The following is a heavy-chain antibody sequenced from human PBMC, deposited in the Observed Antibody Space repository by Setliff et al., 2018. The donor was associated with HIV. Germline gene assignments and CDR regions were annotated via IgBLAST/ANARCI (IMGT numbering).Heavy chain of an antibody. D-gene: IGHD3-22*01. CDR2: IYHTGKT. V-gene: IGHV4-39*02. Sequence: SETLSLTCTVSGGSVSTSSYSWGWIRQPPEKGLEWIGTIYHTGKTYYNSSLNSRVTIAVDTSKDQFSLNLSTVTAADTAVYWCAREDSSYHYFDSWGQGMLVTVS. CDR1: GGSVSTSSYS. CDR3: AREDSSYHYFDS. J-gene: IGHJ4*02.